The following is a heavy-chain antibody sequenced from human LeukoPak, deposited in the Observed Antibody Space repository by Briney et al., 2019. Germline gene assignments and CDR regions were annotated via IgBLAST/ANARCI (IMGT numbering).Heavy chain of an antibody. D-gene: IGHD2-15*01. J-gene: IGHJ5*02. V-gene: IGHV4-39*01. Sequence: PSETLSLTCTVSGGSLSSSSYYWGWIRQPPGKGLEWIGSIYYSGSTYYNPSLKSRVTISVDTSKNQFSLKLSSVTAADTAVYYCARVRIVVVVAASNWFDPWGQGTLVTVSS. CDR3: ARVRIVVVVAASNWFDP. CDR2: IYYSGST. CDR1: GGSLSSSSYY.